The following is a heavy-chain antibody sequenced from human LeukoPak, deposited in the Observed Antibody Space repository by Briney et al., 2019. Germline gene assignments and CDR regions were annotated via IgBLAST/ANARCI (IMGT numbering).Heavy chain of an antibody. V-gene: IGHV3-21*01. J-gene: IGHJ4*02. Sequence: GRSLRLSCAASGFTFSTYSMNRVRQAPGRGLEWVSSISSSSKYIDYADSVKGRFTISRDDAKNSLYLQVSSLRAEDTAVYYCARDVAAGAFDYWGQGTLVTVSS. CDR3: ARDVAAGAFDY. CDR1: GFTFSTYS. D-gene: IGHD6-19*01. CDR2: ISSSSKYI.